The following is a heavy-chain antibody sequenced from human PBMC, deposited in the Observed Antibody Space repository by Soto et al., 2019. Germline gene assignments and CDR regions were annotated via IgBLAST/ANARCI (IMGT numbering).Heavy chain of an antibody. CDR1: GFPLSNARMG. J-gene: IGHJ4*02. CDR2: IFSNDEK. V-gene: IGHV2-26*01. Sequence: SGPTLVNPTETLTLTCTVSGFPLSNARMGVSWIRQPPGKALEWLAHIFSNDEKSYSTSLKSRLTISKDTSKSQVVLTMTNMDPVDTATYYCARDYYDSSGYGYWGQGTLVTVSS. CDR3: ARDYYDSSGYGY. D-gene: IGHD3-22*01.